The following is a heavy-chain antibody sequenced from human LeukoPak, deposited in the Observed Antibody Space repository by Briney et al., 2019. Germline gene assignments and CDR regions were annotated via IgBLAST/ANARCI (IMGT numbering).Heavy chain of an antibody. CDR1: GFTFSSYA. V-gene: IGHV3-30-3*01. Sequence: GGSLRLSCAASGFTFSSYAMHWVRQATGKGLEWVAVISYDGSNKYYADSVKGRFTISRDNSKNTLYLQMNSLRAEDTAVYYCARDDYGDYISYYFDYWGQGTLVTVSS. CDR2: ISYDGSNK. CDR3: ARDDYGDYISYYFDY. D-gene: IGHD4-17*01. J-gene: IGHJ4*02.